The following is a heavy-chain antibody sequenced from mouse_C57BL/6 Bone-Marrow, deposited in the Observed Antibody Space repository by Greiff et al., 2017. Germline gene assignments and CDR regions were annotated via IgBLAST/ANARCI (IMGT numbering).Heavy chain of an antibody. CDR1: GYTFTIYW. CDR2: IHPNSGST. Sequence: QVQLQQPGAELVKPGASVKLSCKASGYTFTIYWMHWVKQRPGQGLEWIGMIHPNSGSTNYNEKFKSKATLTVDKSSSTAYMQLSSLTSEDSAVYYCARGYSKGWYFDVWGTGTTVTVSS. CDR3: ARGYSKGWYFDV. J-gene: IGHJ1*03. D-gene: IGHD2-5*01. V-gene: IGHV1-64*01.